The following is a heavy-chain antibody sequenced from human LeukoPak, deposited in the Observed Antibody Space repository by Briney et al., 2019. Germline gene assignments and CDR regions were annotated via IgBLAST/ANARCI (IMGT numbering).Heavy chain of an antibody. Sequence: ASVKVSCTASGYTFTGYYMHWVRQAPGQGLEWMGWTNPNSGGTKYAQKFQGRVTMTRDTSITTAYMELSRLRSDDTAVYYCARSNYYDSSGTGDHWGQGTLVTVSS. CDR1: GYTFTGYY. J-gene: IGHJ4*02. V-gene: IGHV1-2*02. D-gene: IGHD3-22*01. CDR3: ARSNYYDSSGTGDH. CDR2: TNPNSGGT.